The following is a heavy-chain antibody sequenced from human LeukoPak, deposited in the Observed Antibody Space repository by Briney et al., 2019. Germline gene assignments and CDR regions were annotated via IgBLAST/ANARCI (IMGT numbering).Heavy chain of an antibody. CDR2: ISSSSSTI. CDR3: AREAYCGGDCYSGWDY. D-gene: IGHD2-21*02. CDR1: GFTFSSYS. V-gene: IGHV3-48*01. Sequence: GGPLRLSCAASGFTFSSYSMNWVRQAPGKGLEWVSYISSSSSTIYYADSVKGRFTISRDNAKNSLYLQMNSLRAEDTAVYYCAREAYCGGDCYSGWDYWGQGTLVTVSS. J-gene: IGHJ4*02.